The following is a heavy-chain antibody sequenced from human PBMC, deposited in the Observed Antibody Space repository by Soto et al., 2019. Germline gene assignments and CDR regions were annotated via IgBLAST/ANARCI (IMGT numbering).Heavy chain of an antibody. CDR2: IYHSGST. CDR1: GGSISSGGYS. J-gene: IGHJ4*02. D-gene: IGHD2-21*02. V-gene: IGHV4-30-2*01. CDR3: ARTPFCGGDCYFFDY. Sequence: QLQLQESGSGLVKPSQTLSLTCAVSGGSISSGGYSWSWIRQPPGKGLEWIGYIYHSGSTYYNPSLKSRVTISVDRSKNQFSLKPSSVTAADTAVYYCARTPFCGGDCYFFDYWGQGTLVTVSS.